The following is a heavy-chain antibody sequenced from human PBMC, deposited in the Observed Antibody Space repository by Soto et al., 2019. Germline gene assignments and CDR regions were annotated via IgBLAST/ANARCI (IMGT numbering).Heavy chain of an antibody. CDR2: IYYSGST. Sequence: PSETLSLTCTVSGGSVSSGSYYWSWIRQPPGKGLEWIGYIYYSGSTNYNPSLKSRVTISVDTSKTQFSLKLSSVTAADTAVYYCARYYYDSSGARGFQHLGQGTLVTVSS. V-gene: IGHV4-61*01. CDR3: ARYYYDSSGARGFQH. D-gene: IGHD3-22*01. J-gene: IGHJ1*01. CDR1: GGSVSSGSYY.